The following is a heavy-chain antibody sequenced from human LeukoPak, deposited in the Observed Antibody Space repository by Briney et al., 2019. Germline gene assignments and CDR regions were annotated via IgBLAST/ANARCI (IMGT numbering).Heavy chain of an antibody. CDR3: GRDALVGYFSYYYMDV. CDR1: GGPINSHH. CDR2: ISHSGST. V-gene: IGHV4-59*11. J-gene: IGHJ6*03. Sequence: SETLSLTCTVSGGPINSHHWIWIGQSPVKGLVWIGDISHSGSTSYNPSLKSRVTISIDTSKNQFSLKLSSVTAADTAVYYCGRDALVGYFSYYYMDVWGKGTTVTVSS. D-gene: IGHD2-15*01.